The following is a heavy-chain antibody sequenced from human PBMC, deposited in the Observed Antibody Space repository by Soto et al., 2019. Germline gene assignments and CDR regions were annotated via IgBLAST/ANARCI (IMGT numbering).Heavy chain of an antibody. Sequence: LRLSCAASGFTFSSYWMHWVRQAPGKGLAWVSRINSDGSSTSYADSVKGRFTISRDNAKNTLYLQMNSLRAEDTAVYYCARDYYGDGFDYWGQGTLVTVSS. J-gene: IGHJ4*02. CDR2: INSDGSST. CDR1: GFTFSSYW. V-gene: IGHV3-74*01. CDR3: ARDYYGDGFDY. D-gene: IGHD4-17*01.